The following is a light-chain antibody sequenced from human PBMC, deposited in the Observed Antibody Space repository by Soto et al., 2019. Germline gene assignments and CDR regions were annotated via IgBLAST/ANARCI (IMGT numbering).Light chain of an antibody. V-gene: IGLV2-8*01. CDR2: AVS. CDR1: SSDVGGYNY. Sequence: QSVLTQPPSASGSFGQSVTISCTGTSSDVGGYNYVSWYQQPPGRAPKLMIYAVSERPSGVPDRFSGSKSGNTASLTVSGLQADDEADYYCSSYSGTNYHYVFGTGTKVNVL. J-gene: IGLJ1*01. CDR3: SSYSGTNYHYV.